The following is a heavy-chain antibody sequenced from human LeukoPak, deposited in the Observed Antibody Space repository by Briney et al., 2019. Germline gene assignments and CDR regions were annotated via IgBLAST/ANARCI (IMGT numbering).Heavy chain of an antibody. CDR1: GFTFSSYS. CDR2: ISSSSSTI. CDR3: AREGGFYYFDY. J-gene: IGHJ4*02. Sequence: GSLRLSCAASGFTFSSYSMNWVRQAPGKGLEWVSYISSSSSTIYYADSVKGRFTISRDNAKDSLYLQMNSLRAEDTAVYYCAREGGFYYFDYWGQGTLVTVSS. D-gene: IGHD5-12*01. V-gene: IGHV3-48*01.